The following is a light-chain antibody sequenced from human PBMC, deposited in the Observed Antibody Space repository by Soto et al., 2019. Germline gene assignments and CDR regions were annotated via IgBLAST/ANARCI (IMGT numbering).Light chain of an antibody. CDR2: EGT. V-gene: IGLV2-23*01. J-gene: IGLJ1*01. CDR1: SSDVGSYNL. CDR3: CSYAGSNTLYV. Sequence: QSALTQPASVSGSPGQSITISCTGTSSDVGSYNLVSWYQQNPGKAPKLIIYEGTKRPSGVSNRFSGSKSGNTASLTISGLQAEDEADYYCCSYAGSNTLYVFGTGTQLTVL.